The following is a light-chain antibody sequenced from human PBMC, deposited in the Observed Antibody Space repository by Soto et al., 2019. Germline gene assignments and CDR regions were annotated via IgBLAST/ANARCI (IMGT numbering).Light chain of an antibody. CDR3: QQYGGSWT. CDR1: QRVSSIY. J-gene: IGKJ1*01. CDR2: GAS. V-gene: IGKV3-20*01. Sequence: EIALTQSPGTLSLSPGERATLSCRASQRVSSIYLAWYQQKPGQAPRLVIYGASNRATGVPDRFSGSGSGTVFSLTISRLEPEDFAVYYCQQYGGSWTFGQGTKVEIK.